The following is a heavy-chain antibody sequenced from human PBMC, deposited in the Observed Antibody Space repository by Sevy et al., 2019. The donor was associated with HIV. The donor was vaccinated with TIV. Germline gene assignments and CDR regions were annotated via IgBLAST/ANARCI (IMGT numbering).Heavy chain of an antibody. J-gene: IGHJ6*02. CDR3: ARDSILPSYYYYGMDV. Sequence: GGSLRLSCAASGFTVSSNYMSWVRQAPGKGLEWASVIYSGGSTYYADSVKGRFTISRDNSKNTLYLQMNSLRAEDTAVYYCARDSILPSYYYYGMDVWGQGTTVTVSS. CDR2: IYSGGST. V-gene: IGHV3-53*01. D-gene: IGHD2-15*01. CDR1: GFTVSSNY.